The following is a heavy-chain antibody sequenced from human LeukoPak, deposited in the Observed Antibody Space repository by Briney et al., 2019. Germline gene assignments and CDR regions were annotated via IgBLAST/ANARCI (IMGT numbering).Heavy chain of an antibody. D-gene: IGHD3-16*02. CDR3: AAGYRTYYDYVWGSYRN. CDR1: GGTFSSYA. J-gene: IGHJ4*02. CDR2: IIPIFGTA. V-gene: IGHV1-69*13. Sequence: GASVKVSCKASGGTFSSYAISWVRQAPGQGLEWMGGIIPIFGTANYAQKFQGRVTITADESTSTAYMELSSLRSEDTAVYYCAAGYRTYYDYVWGSYRNWGQGTLVTVSS.